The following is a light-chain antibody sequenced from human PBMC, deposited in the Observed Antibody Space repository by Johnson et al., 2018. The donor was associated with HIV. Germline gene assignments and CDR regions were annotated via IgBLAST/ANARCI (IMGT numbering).Light chain of an antibody. V-gene: IGLV1-51*02. CDR3: GTWDSSLGAYV. J-gene: IGLJ1*01. Sequence: QSVLTQPPSVSAAPGQKVTISCSGSSSNIGNNYVSWYQQLPGTAPKLLIYENDKRPSGIPDRFSGSKSGTSASLGITGLQTGDEADYYCGTWDSSLGAYVFGTGTKVTAL. CDR2: END. CDR1: SSNIGNNY.